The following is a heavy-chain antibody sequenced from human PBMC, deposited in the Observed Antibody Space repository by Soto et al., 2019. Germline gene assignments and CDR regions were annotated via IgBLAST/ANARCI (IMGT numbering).Heavy chain of an antibody. D-gene: IGHD6-19*01. CDR1: GFTFSSYS. CDR2: ISSTYI. J-gene: IGHJ4*02. CDR3: ARDRSGPPDY. Sequence: NPXGSLGLACAASGFTFSSYSMNWVRQAPGKGLEWVSSISSTYICYADSIKGRFTSSRDNAKNLLYLQMNSLRAEDTAVYYCARDRSGPPDYWGQGTLVTVYS. V-gene: IGHV3-21*01.